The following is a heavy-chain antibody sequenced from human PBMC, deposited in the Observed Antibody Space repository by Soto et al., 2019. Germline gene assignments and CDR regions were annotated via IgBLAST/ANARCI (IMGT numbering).Heavy chain of an antibody. CDR3: ARADYSAMDV. CDR1: GFTFSSYE. J-gene: IGHJ6*02. Sequence: GGSLRLSCAASGFTFSSYEMNWVRQAPGKGLEWVSYISSSGSTIYYADSVKGRFTISRDNAKNSLYLQMNSLRAEDTAVYDCARADYSAMDVWGQGTTVTVSS. D-gene: IGHD3-10*01. CDR2: ISSSGSTI. V-gene: IGHV3-48*03.